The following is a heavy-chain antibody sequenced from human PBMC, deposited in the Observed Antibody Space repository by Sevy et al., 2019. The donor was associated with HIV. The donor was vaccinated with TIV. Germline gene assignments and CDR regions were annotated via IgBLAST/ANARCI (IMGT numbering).Heavy chain of an antibody. J-gene: IGHJ6*02. V-gene: IGHV1-2*02. CDR1: GYTFTGYY. D-gene: IGHD3-10*01. CDR2: INPNGGGT. CDR3: ARVLGFGELLYYYYGMDV. Sequence: ASVKVSCKASGYTFTGYYMHWVRQAPGQGLEWMGWINPNGGGTNYAQKFQGRVTMTRDTSISTAYMELSRLRSDDTAVYYCARVLGFGELLYYYYGMDVWGQGTTVTVSS.